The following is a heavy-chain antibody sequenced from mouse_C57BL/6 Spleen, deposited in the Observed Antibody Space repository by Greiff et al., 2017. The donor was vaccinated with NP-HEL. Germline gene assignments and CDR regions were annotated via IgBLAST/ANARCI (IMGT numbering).Heavy chain of an antibody. J-gene: IGHJ2*01. D-gene: IGHD1-1*01. V-gene: IGHV1-82*01. CDR2: IYPGDGDT. Sequence: VKLMESGPELVKPGASVKISCKASGYAFSSSWMNWVKQRPGKGLEWIGRIYPGDGDTNYNGKFKGKATLTADKSSSTAYMQLSSLTSEDSAVYFCARNDGSSYSNSFDYWGQGTTLTVSS. CDR3: ARNDGSSYSNSFDY. CDR1: GYAFSSSW.